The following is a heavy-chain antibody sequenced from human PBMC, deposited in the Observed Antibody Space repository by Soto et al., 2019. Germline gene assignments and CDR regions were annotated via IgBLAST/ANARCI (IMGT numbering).Heavy chain of an antibody. CDR1: GGTFSSYT. CDR2: IIPIFGTT. CDR3: ARGSHWGSYHYGSGSYWGPNWFNP. J-gene: IGHJ5*02. Sequence: SVKVSCKASGGTFSSYTINWVRQAPGQGLEWMGGIIPIFGTTNYAKKFQGRVTITADESTSTAYMELSSLRSEDTAVYYCARGSHWGSYHYGSGSYWGPNWFNPWGHGTLVTVSS. V-gene: IGHV1-69*13. D-gene: IGHD3-10*01.